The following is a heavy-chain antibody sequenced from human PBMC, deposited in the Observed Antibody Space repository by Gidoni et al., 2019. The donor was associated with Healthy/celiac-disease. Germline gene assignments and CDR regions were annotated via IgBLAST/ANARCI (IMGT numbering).Heavy chain of an antibody. CDR1: GFTFSSYS. Sequence: EVQLVESGGGLVKPGGSLRLSCAASGFTFSSYSLNWVRQAPGKGLEWVSSISSSSSYIYYADSVKGRFTISRDNAKNSLYLQMNSLRAEDTAVYYCARDLESYYYDSSGYSFDYWGQGTLVTVSS. V-gene: IGHV3-21*01. J-gene: IGHJ4*02. CDR3: ARDLESYYYDSSGYSFDY. D-gene: IGHD3-22*01. CDR2: ISSSSSYI.